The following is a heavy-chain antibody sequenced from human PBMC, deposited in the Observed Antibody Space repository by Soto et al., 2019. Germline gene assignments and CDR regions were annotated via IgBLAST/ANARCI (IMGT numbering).Heavy chain of an antibody. CDR1: GFTFSSYA. J-gene: IGHJ6*02. CDR2: ISYDGSNK. D-gene: IGHD6-25*01. Sequence: QVQLVESGGGVVQPGRSLRLSCAASGFTFSSYAMHWVRQAPDKGLEWVAVISYDGSNKYNADSVKGRFTISRDNSKNTLYLQMNSLRAEDTAVYYCARGEGAADGYYYYCGMDVWGQGTTGPVS. CDR3: ARGEGAADGYYYYCGMDV. V-gene: IGHV3-30-3*01.